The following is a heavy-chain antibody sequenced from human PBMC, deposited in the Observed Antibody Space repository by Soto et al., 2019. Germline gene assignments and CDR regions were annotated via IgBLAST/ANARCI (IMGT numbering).Heavy chain of an antibody. V-gene: IGHV1-18*01. Sequence: ASVKVSCKASGYTFTSYGISWVRQAPGQGLEWKGWISAYNGDTNYAQKHQGRVTMTTDTSTSTAYMELRSLRSDDTAVYYCATAPSFLYSGSFRSRYYYGMDVWGQGTTVTVSS. D-gene: IGHD1-26*01. CDR2: ISAYNGDT. J-gene: IGHJ6*02. CDR1: GYTFTSYG. CDR3: ATAPSFLYSGSFRSRYYYGMDV.